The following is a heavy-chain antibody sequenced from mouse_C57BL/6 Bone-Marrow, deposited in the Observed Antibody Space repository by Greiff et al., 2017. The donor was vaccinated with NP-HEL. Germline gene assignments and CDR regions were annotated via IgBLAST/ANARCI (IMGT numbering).Heavy chain of an antibody. CDR2: IDPSDSYT. J-gene: IGHJ1*03. CDR1: GYTFTSYW. D-gene: IGHD1-1*01. Sequence: QVQLQQPGAELVKPGASVKLSCKASGYTFTSYWMQWVKQRPGQGLEWIGEIDPSDSYTNYNQKFKGKATLTVDTSSSTAYMQLSSLTSEDSAVDYCAGLLRFYWYFDVWGTGTTVTVSS. CDR3: AGLLRFYWYFDV. V-gene: IGHV1-50*01.